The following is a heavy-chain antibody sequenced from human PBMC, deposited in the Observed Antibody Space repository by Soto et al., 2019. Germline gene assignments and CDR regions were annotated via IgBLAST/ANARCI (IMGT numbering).Heavy chain of an antibody. CDR1: GFTISATA. V-gene: IGHV3-73*02. CDR3: AKYSGTSSPPAA. Sequence: EVQLVESGGGLVQPGGSLKLSCAASGFTISATAMHWIRQASGKGLEWVGRIANDAENYAATYAASVKGRFTLSRDESKNEAYLQMNGLESEDTAIYYWAKYSGTSSPPAALGQGTLVTVSS. D-gene: IGHD1-26*01. J-gene: IGHJ5*02. CDR2: IANDAENYAA.